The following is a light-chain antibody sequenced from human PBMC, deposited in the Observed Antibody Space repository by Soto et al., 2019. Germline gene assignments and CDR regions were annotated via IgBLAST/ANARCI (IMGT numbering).Light chain of an antibody. V-gene: IGKV3-15*01. CDR3: QQYNNWPPVT. Sequence: EIVLTQSPSTLSVSPGERATLSCRASQSVSSNLAWYQQKPGQAPRLLIYGASTRATGIPARFSGSGSGTEFTLTISSLQSEDFAVYYCQQYNNWPPVTFGQGTKVDIK. CDR1: QSVSSN. CDR2: GAS. J-gene: IGKJ1*01.